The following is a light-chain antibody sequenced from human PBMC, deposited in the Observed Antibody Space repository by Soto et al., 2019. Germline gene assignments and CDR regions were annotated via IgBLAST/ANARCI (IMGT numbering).Light chain of an antibody. V-gene: IGLV1-44*01. CDR3: AAWDDSLNGYV. CDR1: SSNIGSNT. CDR2: SNS. J-gene: IGLJ1*01. Sequence: QPVLTQPPSASGTPGQRVTISCSGSSSNIGSNTVNWYQQLPGTAPKLLIYSNSQRPSGVPDRFSASKSGTSASLAISGLQSEDEAEYYCAAWDDSLNGYVFGPGTKVTVL.